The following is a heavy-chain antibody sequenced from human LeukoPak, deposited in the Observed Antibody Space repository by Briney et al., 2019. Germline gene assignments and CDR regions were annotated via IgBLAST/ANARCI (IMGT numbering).Heavy chain of an antibody. CDR1: GFTFRSFG. CDR2: ISGSGGST. CDR3: AKDPNLYDSSGYPSTFDY. V-gene: IGHV3-23*01. D-gene: IGHD3-22*01. Sequence: PGGTLRLSCAGSGFTFRSFGMSWVRQAPGKGLQWVSTISGSGGSTFYADSVKGRFTISRDNSKNTLYLQMNSLRAEDTAVYYGAKDPNLYDSSGYPSTFDYWGQGTLVTVSS. J-gene: IGHJ4*02.